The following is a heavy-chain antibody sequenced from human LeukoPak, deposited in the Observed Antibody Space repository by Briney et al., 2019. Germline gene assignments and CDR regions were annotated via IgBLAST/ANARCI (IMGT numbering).Heavy chain of an antibody. CDR1: GVSVSSNNAA. CDR2: TYYISKWFH. Sequence: SQTPSLTCAISGVSVSSNNAAWGWLRQSPSPGLEWLGRTYYISKWFHDYAVSVKSRISFNPDTYKHPVFLQLDCVGPQHPVLYYWGRDGNGAVTRRGFDPWGQGTRVTVS. D-gene: IGHD4-23*01. J-gene: IGHJ5*01. V-gene: IGHV6-1*01. CDR3: GRDGNGAVTRRGFDP.